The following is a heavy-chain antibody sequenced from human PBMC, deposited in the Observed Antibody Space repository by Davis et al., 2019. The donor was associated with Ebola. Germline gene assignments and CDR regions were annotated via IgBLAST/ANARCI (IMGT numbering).Heavy chain of an antibody. CDR3: AREGPGY. CDR1: GGSFSGYY. V-gene: IGHV4-34*01. J-gene: IGHJ4*02. Sequence: GSLRLSCGVCGGSFSGYYWTWIRQSPGKGLEWLGEINEGGYTNYNPSLKSRVTISIDTSKNQFSLKLTSVTAADTAVYYCAREGPGYWGQGTLVTVSS. CDR2: INEGGYT. D-gene: IGHD3-10*01.